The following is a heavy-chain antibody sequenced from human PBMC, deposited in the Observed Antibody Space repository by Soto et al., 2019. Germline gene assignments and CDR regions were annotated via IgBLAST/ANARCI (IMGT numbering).Heavy chain of an antibody. CDR1: GFTFGNAW. CDR3: ATYDGSSWYRWAFDI. V-gene: IGHV3-15*07. J-gene: IGHJ3*02. CDR2: IKSKTDSGTT. D-gene: IGHD6-13*01. Sequence: GGSLRLSCAASGFTFGNAWMNWVRQAPGKGLEWVGRIKSKTDSGTTDYAAPVKGRFTISRDDSKNTLYLQMNSLKSEDTAVYYCATYDGSSWYRWAFDIWGQGTMVTVSS.